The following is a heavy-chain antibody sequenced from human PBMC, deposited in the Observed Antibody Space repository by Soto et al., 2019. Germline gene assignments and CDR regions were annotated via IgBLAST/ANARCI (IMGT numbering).Heavy chain of an antibody. J-gene: IGHJ4*02. V-gene: IGHV4-4*02. CDR2: IYHSGST. CDR3: ARASSRDYFDY. CDR1: GGSISSSNW. Sequence: SETLSLTCAVSGGSISSSNWWSWVRQPPGKGLEWSGEIYHSGSTNYNPSLKRRVTISVDKSKNQCSLKLSSVTAGDMAVYYCARASSRDYFDYWGQGTLVTVSS.